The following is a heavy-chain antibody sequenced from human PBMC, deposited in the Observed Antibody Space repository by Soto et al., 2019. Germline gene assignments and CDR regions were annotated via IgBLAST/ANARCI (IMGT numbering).Heavy chain of an antibody. Sequence: EVQLLESGGGLVQPGGSLRLSCVVSGFTFSSYAMSWVRQAPGKGLEWKGLEWVSGISSSGGSTYYADSVKGRFTISRDNSKNTLYLQMNSLRAEDTAVYYCATAAGASWGQGTLVTVSS. J-gene: IGHJ5*02. CDR2: ISSSGGST. V-gene: IGHV3-23*01. CDR3: ATAAGAS. CDR1: GFTFSSYA. D-gene: IGHD3-10*01.